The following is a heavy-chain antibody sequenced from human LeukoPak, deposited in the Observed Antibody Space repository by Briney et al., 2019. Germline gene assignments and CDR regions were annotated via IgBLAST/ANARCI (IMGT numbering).Heavy chain of an antibody. Sequence: GGSLRLSCAASGFTFSDYYVSWIRQAPGKGLEWVSYISSSGSTIYYADSVKDRFTISRDNAKNSLYLQMNSLRAEDTAVYYCARDLVVPAANYYYYYGMDVWGQGTTVTVSS. CDR1: GFTFSDYY. V-gene: IGHV3-11*01. J-gene: IGHJ6*02. CDR2: ISSSGSTI. D-gene: IGHD2-2*01. CDR3: ARDLVVPAANYYYYYGMDV.